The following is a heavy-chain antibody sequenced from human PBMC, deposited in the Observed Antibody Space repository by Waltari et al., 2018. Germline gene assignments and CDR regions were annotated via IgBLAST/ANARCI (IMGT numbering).Heavy chain of an antibody. Sequence: QLQLQESGPGLVKPSETLTLTCTVSGGSISSSSYYCGWNRQPPGKGLEWIGSIYYSGSTYYNPSLKSRVTISVDTSKNQFSLKLSSVTAADTAVYYCASGQRDPSLYYYYYYMDVWGKGTTVTISS. V-gene: IGHV4-39*07. CDR2: IYYSGST. CDR1: GGSISSSSYY. CDR3: ASGQRDPSLYYYYYYMDV. J-gene: IGHJ6*03.